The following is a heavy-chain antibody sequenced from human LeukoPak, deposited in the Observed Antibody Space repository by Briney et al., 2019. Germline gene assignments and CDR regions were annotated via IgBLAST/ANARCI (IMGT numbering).Heavy chain of an antibody. Sequence: SETLSLTCTVSGGSINNSDYYWAWHPQRPGLGLESIRYIYYSGSNYYNPSVKSRVTISVDTSKNQFSLKLSFVTAADTAVYYCARIRYDRSGDSSARKYYYMDVWGKGTTVTVSS. CDR3: ARIRYDRSGDSSARKYYYMDV. D-gene: IGHD3-22*01. CDR2: IYYSGSN. V-gene: IGHV4-31*03. CDR1: GGSINNSDYY. J-gene: IGHJ6*03.